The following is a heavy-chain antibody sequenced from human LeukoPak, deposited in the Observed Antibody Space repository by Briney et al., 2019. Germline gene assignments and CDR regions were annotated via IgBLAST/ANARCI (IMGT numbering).Heavy chain of an antibody. D-gene: IGHD7-27*01. CDR3: ARVGIKSDY. CDR2: IKHGGSEK. V-gene: IGHV3-7*01. J-gene: IGHJ4*02. Sequence: GGSLRLSCAASGFTFSSNWMSWVRQAPGKGLEWVANIKHGGSEKYYVESVKGRFTISRDNAENSLYLQMNSLRAEDTAVYYCARVGIKSDYWGQGTLVTVSS. CDR1: GFTFSSNW.